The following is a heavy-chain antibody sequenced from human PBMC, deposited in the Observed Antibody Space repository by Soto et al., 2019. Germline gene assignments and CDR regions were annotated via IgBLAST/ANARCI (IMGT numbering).Heavy chain of an antibody. D-gene: IGHD6-6*01. J-gene: IGHJ6*02. CDR1: GYSFIRYW. V-gene: IGHV5-51*01. Sequence: PGESLKISCKGSGYSFIRYWIGWVRQMSGKGLEWMGIIYPGDSDTRYSPSFQGQVTISADKSISTAYLQWSSLKASDTAMYYCARLGAARDPKNYYYYGMDVWGQGTTVTVSS. CDR3: ARLGAARDPKNYYYYGMDV. CDR2: IYPGDSDT.